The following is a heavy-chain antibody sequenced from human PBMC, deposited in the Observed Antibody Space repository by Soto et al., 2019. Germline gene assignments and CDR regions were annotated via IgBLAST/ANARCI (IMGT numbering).Heavy chain of an antibody. J-gene: IGHJ6*02. D-gene: IGHD3-10*01. CDR1: GGTLSNYA. CDR2: IIPIFGTS. V-gene: IGHV1-69*01. Sequence: QVQLVQSGAEVKKPGSSVKVSCKASGGTLSNYALSWVRQAPGQGLEWVGGIIPIFGTSNYAQNFQGRVTITANESTSKAYMELSSLRSEDTAVYYCARGVRTGFYGMDVWGQGTTVTVSS. CDR3: ARGVRTGFYGMDV.